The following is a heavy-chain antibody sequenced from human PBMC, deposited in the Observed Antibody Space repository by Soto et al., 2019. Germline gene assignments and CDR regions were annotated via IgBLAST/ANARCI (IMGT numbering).Heavy chain of an antibody. V-gene: IGHV4-59*01. CDR3: ARSEKGYCSSTSCPSPWFDP. J-gene: IGHJ5*02. D-gene: IGHD2-2*01. CDR2: IYYSGST. Sequence: QVQLQESGPGLVKPSETLSLTCTVSGGSISSYYWSWIRQPPGKGLEWIGYIYYSGSTNYNPSLKSGVTISVDTSKNQFSLKLSSVTAADTAVYYCARSEKGYCSSTSCPSPWFDPWGQGTLVTVSS. CDR1: GGSISSYY.